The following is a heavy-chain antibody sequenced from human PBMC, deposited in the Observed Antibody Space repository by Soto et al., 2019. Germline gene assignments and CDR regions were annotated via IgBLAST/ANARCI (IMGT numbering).Heavy chain of an antibody. D-gene: IGHD6-13*01. V-gene: IGHV1-18*01. Sequence: GASVKVSCKASGYTLTRYGISWVRQAPGQGLEWMGWISAYNGNTNYAQKLQGRVTMTTDTSTSTAYMELRSLRSDDTAVYYCARGSPTIAAAEFDYWGQGTLVTVSS. CDR3: ARGSPTIAAAEFDY. CDR1: GYTLTRYG. J-gene: IGHJ4*02. CDR2: ISAYNGNT.